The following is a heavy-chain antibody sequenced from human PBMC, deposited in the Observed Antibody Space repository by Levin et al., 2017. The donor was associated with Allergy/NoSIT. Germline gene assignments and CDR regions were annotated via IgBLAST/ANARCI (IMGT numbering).Heavy chain of an antibody. CDR2: ISGYNGNN. J-gene: IGHJ4*02. D-gene: IGHD3-10*01. CDR1: GYTFSNYD. V-gene: IGHV1-18*01. CDR3: TRGSGSSSSGLGY. Sequence: ASVKVSCKPSGYTFSNYDITWVRQAPGQGLEWMGWISGYNGNNNYAQKVQGRVTMTTDTSTSTAYMELRSLRSDDTAVYYCTRGSGSSSSGLGYWGQGTLVTVSS.